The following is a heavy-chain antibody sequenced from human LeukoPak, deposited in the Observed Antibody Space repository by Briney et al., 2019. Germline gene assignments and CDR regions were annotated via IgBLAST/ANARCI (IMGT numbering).Heavy chain of an antibody. V-gene: IGHV3-21*01. CDR1: GFTFSSYS. J-gene: IGHJ4*02. Sequence: GGSLRLSCAASGFTFSSYSMNWVRQAPGKGLEWVSSISSSSGYIYYADSVKGRFTISRDNAKNSLYLQMNSLRAEDTTVYYCARDPPRDPLYYYDSSGRLDYWGQGTLVTVSS. CDR2: ISSSSGYI. CDR3: ARDPPRDPLYYYDSSGRLDY. D-gene: IGHD3-22*01.